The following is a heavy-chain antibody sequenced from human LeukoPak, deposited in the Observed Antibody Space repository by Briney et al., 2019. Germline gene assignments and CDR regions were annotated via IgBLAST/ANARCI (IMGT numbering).Heavy chain of an antibody. CDR2: IYSGGST. Sequence: GGSLRLSCAASGFTVSSNYMSWVRQAPGKGLEWVSVIYSGGSTYYADSVKGRFTISRDNSKNTLYLQMNSLRAEDTAVYYCARSTLPVLWFDPWGQGTLVTVSS. CDR3: ARSTLPVLWFDP. V-gene: IGHV3-53*01. D-gene: IGHD2/OR15-2a*01. J-gene: IGHJ5*02. CDR1: GFTVSSNY.